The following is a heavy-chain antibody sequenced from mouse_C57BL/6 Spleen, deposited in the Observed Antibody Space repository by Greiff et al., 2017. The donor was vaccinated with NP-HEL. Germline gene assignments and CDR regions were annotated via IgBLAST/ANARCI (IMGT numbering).Heavy chain of an antibody. CDR3: SIYWAWFAY. J-gene: IGHJ3*01. Sequence: EVKLMESGGGLVQPGGSMKLSCVASGFTFSNYWMNWVRQSPEKGLEWVAQIRLKSDNYATHYAESVKGRFTISRDDSKSSVYLQMNNLRAEDTGIYYCSIYWAWFAYWGQGTLVTVSA. CDR2: IRLKSDNYAT. CDR1: GFTFSNYW. V-gene: IGHV6-3*01. D-gene: IGHD2-1*01.